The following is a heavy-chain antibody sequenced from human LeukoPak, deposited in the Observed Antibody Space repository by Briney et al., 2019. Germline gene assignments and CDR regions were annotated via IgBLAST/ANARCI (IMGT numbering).Heavy chain of an antibody. Sequence: GGSLRLSCAASGFTFSSYNMNWVRQAPGKGLEWVSSISHSSSDIYYADSVKGRFTISRDNAKNSLYLQMNSLRAEDMAVYYCARMPAIAGIDYWGQGTLVTVSS. V-gene: IGHV3-21*01. CDR3: ARMPAIAGIDY. CDR1: GFTFSSYN. D-gene: IGHD6-13*01. CDR2: ISHSSSDI. J-gene: IGHJ4*02.